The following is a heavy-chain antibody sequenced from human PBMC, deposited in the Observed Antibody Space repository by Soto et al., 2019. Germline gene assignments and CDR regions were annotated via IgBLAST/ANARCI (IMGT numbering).Heavy chain of an antibody. CDR3: ARDFIAAAGTASRGFDP. CDR2: IYYSGST. Sequence: NPSETLSLTCTVSGGSISSGDYYWSWIRQPPGKGLEWIGYIYYSGSTYYNPSLKSRVTISVDTSKNQFSLKLSSVTAADTAVYYCARDFIAAAGTASRGFDPWGQGTLVTVSS. D-gene: IGHD6-13*01. CDR1: GGSISSGDYY. V-gene: IGHV4-30-4*01. J-gene: IGHJ5*02.